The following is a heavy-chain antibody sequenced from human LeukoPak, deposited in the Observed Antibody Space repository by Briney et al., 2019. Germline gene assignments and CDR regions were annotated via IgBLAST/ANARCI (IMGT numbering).Heavy chain of an antibody. J-gene: IGHJ4*02. CDR3: ARGPTSSGFEY. CDR2: IYYSGRT. V-gene: IGHV4-59*11. D-gene: IGHD3-10*01. CDR1: GDSISPHY. Sequence: SETLSLTCTVSGDSISPHYWSWIRQSPGRGLELIGYIYYSGRTEYSPSLRSRVTISVDTSKNHFSLKLTSLTVADTAVYYCARGPTSSGFEYWGQGTLVTVSS.